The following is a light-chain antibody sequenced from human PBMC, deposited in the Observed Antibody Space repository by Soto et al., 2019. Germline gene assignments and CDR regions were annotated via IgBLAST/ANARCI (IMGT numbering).Light chain of an antibody. V-gene: IGLV1-47*01. J-gene: IGLJ2*01. CDR2: RSD. CDR1: SSNIGSNH. CDR3: PAWDDSLSGVV. Sequence: QSVLTQPPSTSGTPGQRVTISCSGSSSNIGSNHVYWYQQFPGMAPKLLMYRSDQRPTGVPDRFSGSKSGTSASLAISGLRSDDEADYYCPAWDDSLSGVVFGGGTKLTVL.